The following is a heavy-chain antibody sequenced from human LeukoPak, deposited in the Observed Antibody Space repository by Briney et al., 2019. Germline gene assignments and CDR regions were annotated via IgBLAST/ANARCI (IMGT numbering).Heavy chain of an antibody. CDR3: AKVFGSGSYMYGFDI. CDR2: ISYDGSNK. J-gene: IGHJ3*02. D-gene: IGHD3-10*01. CDR1: GFTFSSDG. Sequence: GGSLRLSCAASGFTFSSDGMHWVRQAPGKGLEWVAVISYDGSNKEYADSVKGRFTISRDNSRNTLYLQMNSPRAEDTAVYYCAKVFGSGSYMYGFDIWGQGTMVTVSS. V-gene: IGHV3-30*18.